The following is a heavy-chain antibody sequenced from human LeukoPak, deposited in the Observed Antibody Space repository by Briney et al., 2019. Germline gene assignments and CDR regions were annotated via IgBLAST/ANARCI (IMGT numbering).Heavy chain of an antibody. D-gene: IGHD3-3*01. CDR1: GFTFSSYS. V-gene: IGHV3-48*02. CDR2: ISSSSSSI. CDR3: ARDPRRGFWSGYYDY. Sequence: GGSLRLSCAASGFTFSSYSMNWVRQAPGKGRVWVSYISSSSSSIYYADSVKGRFTISRDNAKNSLYLQMNSLRDEDTAVYYCARDPRRGFWSGYYDYWGQGTLVTVSS. J-gene: IGHJ4*02.